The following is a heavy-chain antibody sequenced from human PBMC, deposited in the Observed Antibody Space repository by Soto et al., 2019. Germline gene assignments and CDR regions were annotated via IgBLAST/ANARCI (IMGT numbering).Heavy chain of an antibody. CDR1: GGSISSSNW. Sequence: QVQLQESGPGLVKPSGTLSLTCAVSGGSISSSNWWSWVRQPPGKGLEWIGEIYHSGSTNYNPSLKSRVTISVDKSKTPFALKLSSVTAAATAVYYCARVSGRYYYGMDVWGQGTTVTVSS. CDR2: IYHSGST. CDR3: ARVSGRYYYGMDV. D-gene: IGHD1-26*01. J-gene: IGHJ6*02. V-gene: IGHV4-4*02.